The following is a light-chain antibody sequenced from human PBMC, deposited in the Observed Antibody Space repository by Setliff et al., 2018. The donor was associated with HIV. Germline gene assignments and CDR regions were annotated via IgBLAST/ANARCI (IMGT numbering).Light chain of an antibody. Sequence: QSVLTQPASVSGSPGQSITISCTGTSSNVGNYNLVSWYQQHPGNAPKLIVYEVDKRPSGVSSRFSGSKSGNTASQAISGLQAEDEADYYCCSYAGSSTFIFGGGTKVTVL. CDR2: EVD. V-gene: IGLV2-23*02. CDR1: SSNVGNYNL. CDR3: CSYAGSSTFI. J-gene: IGLJ2*01.